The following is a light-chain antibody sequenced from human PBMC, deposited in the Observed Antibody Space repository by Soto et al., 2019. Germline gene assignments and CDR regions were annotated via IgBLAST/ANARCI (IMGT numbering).Light chain of an antibody. CDR1: SSNIGTGYD. Sequence: QSVLTQPPSVSGAPGQRVTISCTGSSSNIGTGYDVHWYQQLPGTAPKLLIYGNSNRPSGVPDRFSGSKSGTSASLAITGLQSEDEADHYCQYYDSNLSVVFGGGTKLTVL. J-gene: IGLJ2*01. CDR2: GNS. V-gene: IGLV1-40*01. CDR3: QYYDSNLSVV.